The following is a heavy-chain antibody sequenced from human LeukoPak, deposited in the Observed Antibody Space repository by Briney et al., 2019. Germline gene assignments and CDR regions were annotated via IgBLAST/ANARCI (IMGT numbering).Heavy chain of an antibody. CDR3: ARDRLHYGEYEKTFDY. D-gene: IGHD4-17*01. CDR1: GFTFSSYG. J-gene: IGHJ4*02. Sequence: GGSLRLSCAASGFTFSSYGMHWVRQAPGKGLEWVSYISHSSRTIYYADSVKGRFTISRDNAKNSLYLQMNSLRAEDSAVYYCARDRLHYGEYEKTFDYWGQGTLVTVSS. V-gene: IGHV3-48*01. CDR2: ISHSSRTI.